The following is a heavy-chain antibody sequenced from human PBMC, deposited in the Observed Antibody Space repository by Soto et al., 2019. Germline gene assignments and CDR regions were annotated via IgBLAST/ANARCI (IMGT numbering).Heavy chain of an antibody. CDR1: VCTFIDQY. CDR2: IRKKSNSYTT. D-gene: IGHD1-1*01. J-gene: IGHJ4*01. CDR3: ATVTTFKDHHFEL. Sequence: SXRLSGSGSVCTFIDQYMYLVRHAPGKGLGLVGRIRKKSNSYTTEYAASVKGRFTISRDDSNNSMFLQMNSLKTEDTAVHYRATVTTFKDHHFELWGQGALV. V-gene: IGHV3-72*01.